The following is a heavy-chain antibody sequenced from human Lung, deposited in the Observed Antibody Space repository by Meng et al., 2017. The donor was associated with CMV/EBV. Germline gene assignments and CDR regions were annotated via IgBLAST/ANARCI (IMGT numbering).Heavy chain of an antibody. D-gene: IGHD6-13*01. V-gene: IGHV1-46*01. J-gene: IGHJ6*02. Sequence: ASVXVSXKASGYTFTNYYMHWVRQAPGQGLEWMGVINPSGGSTTYAQKFQGRLTMTRDTSTSTVYMELSSLKSEDTAMYYCARVLGQLVSPYGMDVWGQVTXVTV. CDR1: GYTFTNYY. CDR3: ARVLGQLVSPYGMDV. CDR2: INPSGGST.